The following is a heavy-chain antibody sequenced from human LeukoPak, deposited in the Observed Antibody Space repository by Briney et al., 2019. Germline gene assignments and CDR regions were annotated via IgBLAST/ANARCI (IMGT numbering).Heavy chain of an antibody. CDR1: GGTFSSYA. D-gene: IGHD2-15*01. CDR2: IIPILGIA. Sequence: GSSVKVSCKASGGTFSSYAISWVRQDPGQGLEWMGRIIPILGIANYAQKFQGRVTITADKSTSTAYMELSSLRSEDTAVYYCARMKVVAATHFDYWGQGTLVTVSS. V-gene: IGHV1-69*04. J-gene: IGHJ4*02. CDR3: ARMKVVAATHFDY.